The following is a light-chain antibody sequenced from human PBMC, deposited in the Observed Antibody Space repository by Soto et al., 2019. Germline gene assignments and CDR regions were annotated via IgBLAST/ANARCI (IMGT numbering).Light chain of an antibody. V-gene: IGKV1-27*01. J-gene: IGKJ4*01. CDR3: QNYNSAPFT. Sequence: IQMTQSPSSLTAFVGDRVIITCRASQGISNYLAWYQQKPGKVPKLLIYAASTLQSGVPSRFSGSGSGTDFTLTISSLQPEDVASYYCQNYNSAPFTFGGGTNVEIK. CDR1: QGISNY. CDR2: AAS.